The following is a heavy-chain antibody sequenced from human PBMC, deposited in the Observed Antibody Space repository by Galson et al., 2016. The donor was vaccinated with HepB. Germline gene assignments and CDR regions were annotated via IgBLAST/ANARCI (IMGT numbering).Heavy chain of an antibody. CDR2: ISGSGGGS. V-gene: IGHV3-23*01. Sequence: SLRLSCAASGFTFSDYAMNWVRQIPGKGLEWVSGISGSGGGSFYGDSVKGRFTITRDNSKNILYLQMSSLRGEDTAKYYCAKSNSGAFAGPFDFWGQGTMVTVSS. J-gene: IGHJ3*01. CDR3: AKSNSGAFAGPFDF. CDR1: GFTFSDYA. D-gene: IGHD1-26*01.